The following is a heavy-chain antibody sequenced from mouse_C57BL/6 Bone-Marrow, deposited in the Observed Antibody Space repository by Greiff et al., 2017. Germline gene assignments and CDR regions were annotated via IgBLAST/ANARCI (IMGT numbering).Heavy chain of an antibody. CDR1: GFTFSSYG. CDR3: ARPPSMSYGSNYGYAMDY. CDR2: ISSGGSYT. Sequence: EVMLVESGRDLVKPGGSLKLSCAASGFTFSSYGMSWVRQTPDKRLEWVATISSGGSYTYYPDNVKGRFTISRDNAKNTLYLQMSSLKSEETAMDCCARPPSMSYGSNYGYAMDYWGQGTSGTVSS. V-gene: IGHV5-6*01. J-gene: IGHJ4*01. D-gene: IGHD1-1*01.